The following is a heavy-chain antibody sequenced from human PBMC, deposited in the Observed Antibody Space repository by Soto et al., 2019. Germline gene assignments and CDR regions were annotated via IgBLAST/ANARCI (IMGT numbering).Heavy chain of an antibody. CDR3: ARMFDTSAWYDY. J-gene: IGHJ4*02. D-gene: IGHD6-19*01. CDR2: IYPGDSDT. V-gene: IGHV5-51*01. CDR1: EYSFTNYG. Sequence: GEPMKVWWNGSEYSFTNYGVGWVRQMPGKGLERMGIIYPGDSDTRYSPSFQGQVTISADKSITTTYLQWSSLKASDTAIYYCARMFDTSAWYDYWGQGTLVTVS.